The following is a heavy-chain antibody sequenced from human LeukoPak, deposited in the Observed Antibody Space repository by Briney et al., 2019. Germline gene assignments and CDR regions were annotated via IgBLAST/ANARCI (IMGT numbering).Heavy chain of an antibody. CDR2: FDPEDGET. CDR3: ATITMVRGVITVFDY. D-gene: IGHD3-10*01. V-gene: IGHV1-24*01. J-gene: IGHJ4*02. CDR1: GYTLTELS. Sequence: ASVKVSCKVSGYTLTELSMHWVRQAPGKGLEWMGGFDPEDGETIYAQKFQGRVTMTEDTSTDTAYMELSSLRSEDTAVYYCATITMVRGVITVFDYWGQGTLVTVSS.